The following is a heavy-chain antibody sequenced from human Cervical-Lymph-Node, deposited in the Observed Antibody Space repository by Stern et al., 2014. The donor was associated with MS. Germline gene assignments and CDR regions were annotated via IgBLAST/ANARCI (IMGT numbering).Heavy chain of an antibody. D-gene: IGHD2-21*02. J-gene: IGHJ2*01. CDR1: GGAVSDYY. V-gene: IGHV4-59*02. CDR2: ISDTGTT. CDR3: ARDPSTTASDWFFDL. Sequence: QLQLQESGPGLVKPSETLSLTCTVSGGAVSDYYWTWIRQRPGKGLEWFGYISDTGTTNYNPSLHSRVTITLDTSQNQVSLRLRSVTAADTAVYYCARDPSTTASDWFFDLWGRGSLVTVSS.